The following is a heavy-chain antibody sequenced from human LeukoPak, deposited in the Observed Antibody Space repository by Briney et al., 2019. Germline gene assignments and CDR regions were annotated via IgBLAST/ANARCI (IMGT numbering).Heavy chain of an antibody. Sequence: SETLFLTCTVCGGSISSSSYYWGWLRQPPGKGLEWIGSIYYSGSTYYNPSLKRRVTISVDTSKNQFSLKLSSVTAADTAVYYCARRTVARDYYYGMDVWGQGTTVTVSS. CDR3: ARRTVARDYYYGMDV. J-gene: IGHJ6*02. V-gene: IGHV4-39*01. D-gene: IGHD5-12*01. CDR1: GGSISSSSYY. CDR2: IYYSGST.